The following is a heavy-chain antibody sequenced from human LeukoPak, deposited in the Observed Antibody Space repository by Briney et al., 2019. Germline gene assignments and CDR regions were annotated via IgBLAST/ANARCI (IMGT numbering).Heavy chain of an antibody. J-gene: IGHJ4*02. Sequence: GESLRISCQGLGYNFATSVVALVRQMPGRGLEWMGMVYPGDSDTRYNPSFRGQVSMSAAKSINTAYLHWSSLKASDRAMYYCARLREVAGEEDYFDFWGQGTPVIVSS. CDR3: ARLREVAGEEDYFDF. V-gene: IGHV5-51*01. CDR1: GYNFATSV. CDR2: VYPGDSDT. D-gene: IGHD6-19*01.